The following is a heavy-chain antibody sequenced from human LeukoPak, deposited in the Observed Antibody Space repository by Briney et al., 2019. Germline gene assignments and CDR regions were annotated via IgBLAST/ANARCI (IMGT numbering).Heavy chain of an antibody. V-gene: IGHV3-23*01. CDR3: AKKGGIVVVPAAPYYFDY. J-gene: IGHJ4*02. Sequence: AGGSLRLSCAASGFTFSSYAMSWVRQAPGKGLEWVSAISGSGGSTYYADPVKGRFTISRDNSKNTLYLQMNSLRAEDTAVYYCAKKGGIVVVPAAPYYFDYWGQGTLVTVSS. CDR1: GFTFSSYA. D-gene: IGHD2-2*01. CDR2: ISGSGGST.